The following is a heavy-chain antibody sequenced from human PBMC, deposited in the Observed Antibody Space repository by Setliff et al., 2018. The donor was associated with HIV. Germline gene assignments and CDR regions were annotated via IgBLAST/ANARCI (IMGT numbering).Heavy chain of an antibody. CDR1: GFTFSDYY. V-gene: IGHV3-23*01. CDR2: ISDSGART. Sequence: PGGSLRLSCAGSGSGGSGFTFSDYYMSWVRQAPGKGLEWISTISDSGARTYYADSGKGRFTISRDNSKNTLYLQTNSRRAEETAVYYWERASSSSWYKFNLYYYYYYMEVWGKGTTVTVSS. CDR3: ERASSSSWYKFNLYYYYYYMEV. J-gene: IGHJ6*03. D-gene: IGHD6-13*01.